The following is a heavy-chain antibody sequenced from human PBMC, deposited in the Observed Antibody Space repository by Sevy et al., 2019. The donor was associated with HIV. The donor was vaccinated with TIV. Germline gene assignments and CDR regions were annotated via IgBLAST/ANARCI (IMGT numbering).Heavy chain of an antibody. J-gene: IGHJ4*02. V-gene: IGHV1-18*01. D-gene: IGHD2-15*01. Sequence: ASVKVSCKASGYSFTTYRITWLRQAPGQGLEWMGWISPHNGDTNYVQNLQGRVTMITDTSTSTAYMELRSLRSDDTAVYYFAGAYCSGGSCYSLAYWGQRTRVTVSS. CDR1: GYSFTTYR. CDR2: ISPHNGDT. CDR3: AGAYCSGGSCYSLAY.